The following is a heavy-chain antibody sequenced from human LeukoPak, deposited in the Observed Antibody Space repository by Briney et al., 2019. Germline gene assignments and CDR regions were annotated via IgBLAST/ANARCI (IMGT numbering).Heavy chain of an antibody. CDR2: IYPGDSDT. CDR1: GYSFTSYW. V-gene: IGHV5-51*01. J-gene: IGHJ6*03. CDR3: ARTTARVVVVVGYYYMDV. Sequence: GESLKISFKGSGYSFTSYWIGWVRPMPGKGLEWMGIIYPGDSDTRYSPSFQGQVTISADKSISTAYLQWSSLKASDTAMYYCARTTARVVVVVGYYYMDVWGKGTTVTVSS. D-gene: IGHD2-15*01.